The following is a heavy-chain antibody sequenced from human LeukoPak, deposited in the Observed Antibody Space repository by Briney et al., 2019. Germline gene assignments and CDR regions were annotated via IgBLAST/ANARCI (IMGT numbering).Heavy chain of an antibody. CDR3: ARDRGYRRNYYFDY. V-gene: IGHV4-39*07. Sequence: SETLSLTCTVSGGSVSSISYYWGWVRQPPGKGLECIGIIYYSGSTFYNPSLKSRLTISVDTSKNQFSLKLSSVTAADTAVYYCARDRGYRRNYYFDYWGQGTLVTVSS. CDR1: GGSVSSISYY. D-gene: IGHD5-18*01. J-gene: IGHJ4*02. CDR2: IYYSGST.